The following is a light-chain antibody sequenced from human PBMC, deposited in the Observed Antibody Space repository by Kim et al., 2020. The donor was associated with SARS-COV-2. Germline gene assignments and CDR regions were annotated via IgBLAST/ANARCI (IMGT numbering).Light chain of an antibody. J-gene: IGLJ3*02. CDR2: EDN. Sequence: NFMLTQPHSVSESPGKTVTISCTRSSGSIARNYVQWYQQRPGSSPTTVIYEDNQRPSGVPDRFSGSIDSSSNSASLTISGLKTEDEADYYCQSFDRSHWVLGGGTKLTVL. CDR3: QSFDRSHWV. V-gene: IGLV6-57*01. CDR1: SGSIARNY.